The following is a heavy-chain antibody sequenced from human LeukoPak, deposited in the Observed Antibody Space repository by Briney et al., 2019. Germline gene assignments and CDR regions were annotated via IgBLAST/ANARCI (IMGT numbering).Heavy chain of an antibody. CDR3: ARRQYYYDSSGYYYGYFQH. J-gene: IGHJ1*01. Sequence: GESLKISCKGSGYSFTSYWIGWVRQMPGKGLEWMGIIYPGDSDTRYSPSFQGQVTISADESISTAYLQWSSLKASDTAMYYCARRQYYYDSSGYYYGYFQHWGQGTLVTVSS. D-gene: IGHD3-22*01. CDR2: IYPGDSDT. V-gene: IGHV5-51*01. CDR1: GYSFTSYW.